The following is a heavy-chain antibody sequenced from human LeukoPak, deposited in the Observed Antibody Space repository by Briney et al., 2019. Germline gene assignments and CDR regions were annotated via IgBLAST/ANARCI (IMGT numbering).Heavy chain of an antibody. D-gene: IGHD3-3*01. CDR1: GFTFDDYA. V-gene: IGHV3-43D*03. CDR2: ISWDGGST. CDR3: ARDNYDFWSGYSDY. J-gene: IGHJ4*02. Sequence: GGSLRLSCAASGFTFDDYAMHWVRQAPGKGLEWVSLISWDGGSTYYADSVKGRFTISRDNSKNTLYLQMGSLRAEDMAVYYCARDNYDFWSGYSDYWGQGTLVTVSS.